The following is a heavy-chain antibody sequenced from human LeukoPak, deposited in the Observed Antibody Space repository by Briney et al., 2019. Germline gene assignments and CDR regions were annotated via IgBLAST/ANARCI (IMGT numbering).Heavy chain of an antibody. J-gene: IGHJ6*03. CDR1: GGSISSYY. CDR2: IYYSGST. V-gene: IGHV4-59*01. D-gene: IGHD4-11*01. Sequence: SETLSLTCTVSGGSISSYYWSWVRQPPGKGLEWIGYIYYSGSTNYSPSLKSRVTISVDMSKNQFSLKLSSVTAADTAVYYCARAKGNSNYPYYYMDIWGKGTTVTVSS. CDR3: ARAKGNSNYPYYYMDI.